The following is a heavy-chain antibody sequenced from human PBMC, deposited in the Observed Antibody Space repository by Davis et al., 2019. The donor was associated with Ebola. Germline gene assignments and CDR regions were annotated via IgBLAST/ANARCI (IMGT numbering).Heavy chain of an antibody. CDR1: GFSFSSYW. V-gene: IGHV3-7*03. CDR2: IKQDGSEK. CDR3: AKERLMGVVVVAATQGMDV. D-gene: IGHD2-15*01. Sequence: GGSLRLSCAASGFSFSSYWMSWVRQAPGKGLEWVANIKQDGSEKYYVDSVKGRFTISRDNAKNSLYLQMNSLRAEDTAVYYCAKERLMGVVVVAATQGMDVWGQGTTVTVSS. J-gene: IGHJ6*02.